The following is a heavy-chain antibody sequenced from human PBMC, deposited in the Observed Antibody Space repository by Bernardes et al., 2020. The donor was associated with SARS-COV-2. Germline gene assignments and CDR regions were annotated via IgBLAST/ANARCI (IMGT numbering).Heavy chain of an antibody. D-gene: IGHD3-10*01. Sequence: GGSLRLSCTASGFTLGDYGMSWFRQAPGKGLEWVGFIRSKAYGGTTEYGASVKGRFTISRDDSKSIAYLQMNSLKTEDTAVYYCTTNLWFGELFLGRPDAFDIWGQGTMVTVSS. CDR1: GFTLGDYG. V-gene: IGHV3-49*03. J-gene: IGHJ3*02. CDR2: IRSKAYGGTT. CDR3: TTNLWFGELFLGRPDAFDI.